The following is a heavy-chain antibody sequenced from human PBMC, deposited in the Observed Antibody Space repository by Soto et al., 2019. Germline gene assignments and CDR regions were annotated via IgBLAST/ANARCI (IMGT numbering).Heavy chain of an antibody. D-gene: IGHD6-13*01. Sequence: GASVKVSCKVSGYTLTELSMHWVRQAPGKGLEWKGGFDPEDGETIYAQKFQGRVTMTEDTSTDTAYMELSSLRSEDTAVYYCATAAIKLYSSSCYFDYWGQGTLVTVSS. CDR2: FDPEDGET. J-gene: IGHJ4*02. V-gene: IGHV1-24*01. CDR1: GYTLTELS. CDR3: ATAAIKLYSSSCYFDY.